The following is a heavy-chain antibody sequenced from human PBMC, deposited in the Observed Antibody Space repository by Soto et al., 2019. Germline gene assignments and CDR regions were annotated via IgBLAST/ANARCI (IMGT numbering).Heavy chain of an antibody. CDR2: INHSGST. J-gene: IGHJ6*02. Sequence: SETLSLTCAVYGGSFSGYYWSWIRQPPGKGLEWIGEINHSGSTNYNPSLKSRVTISVDTSKNQFSLKLSSVTAADTAVYYCARGPVYSSGYYYYYCGMDVWGQGTTVTVSS. CDR1: GGSFSGYY. CDR3: ARGPVYSSGYYYYYCGMDV. V-gene: IGHV4-34*01. D-gene: IGHD3-22*01.